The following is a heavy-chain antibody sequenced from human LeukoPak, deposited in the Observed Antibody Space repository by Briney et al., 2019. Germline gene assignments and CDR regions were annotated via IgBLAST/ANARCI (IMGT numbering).Heavy chain of an antibody. J-gene: IGHJ3*02. V-gene: IGHV4-34*09. CDR3: AIISIGDAFDI. Sequence: SETLSLTCAVYGGSFSGYYWSWIRQPPGKGLEWIGEINHSGSTNYNPSLKSRVTISVDTSKNQFSLKLSSVTAADTAVYYCAIISIGDAFDIWGQGTMVTVSS. CDR1: GGSFSGYY. CDR2: INHSGST. D-gene: IGHD3-10*01.